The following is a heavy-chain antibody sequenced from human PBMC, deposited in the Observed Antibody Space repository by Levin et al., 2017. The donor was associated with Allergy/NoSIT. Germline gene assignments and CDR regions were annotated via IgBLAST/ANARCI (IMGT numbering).Heavy chain of an antibody. Sequence: SQTLSLTCAVYGGSFSGYYWSWIRQPPGKGLEWIGEINHSGSTNYNPSLKSRVTISVDTSKNQFSLKLSSVTAADTAVYYCARAARGYGDYKVDYWGQGTLVTVSS. CDR3: ARAARGYGDYKVDY. CDR2: INHSGST. D-gene: IGHD4-17*01. V-gene: IGHV4-34*01. CDR1: GGSFSGYY. J-gene: IGHJ4*02.